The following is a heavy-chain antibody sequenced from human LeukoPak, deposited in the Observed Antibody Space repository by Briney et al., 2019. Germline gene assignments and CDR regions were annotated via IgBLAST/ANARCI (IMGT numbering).Heavy chain of an antibody. Sequence: SETVSLTCTVSGGSISSYYWSWIRQPPGKGLEWIGYIYYSGSTYYNLSLKSRVTKSVDTSKNQISLKLSSVTAADTAVFYCANLPMVRGNRTDYWGQGTLVTVSS. V-gene: IGHV4-59*08. CDR1: GGSISSYY. CDR3: ANLPMVRGNRTDY. CDR2: IYYSGST. D-gene: IGHD3-10*01. J-gene: IGHJ4*02.